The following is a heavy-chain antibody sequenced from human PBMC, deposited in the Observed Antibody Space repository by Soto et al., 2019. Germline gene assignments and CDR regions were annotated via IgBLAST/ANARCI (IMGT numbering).Heavy chain of an antibody. CDR1: GFTFSGSA. Sequence: GESLKISCAASGFTFSGSAMHWVRQASGKGLEWVGRIRSKANSYATAYAASVKGRFTISRDDSKNTAYLQMNSLKTEDTAVYYCTSARRDGYNYYYYGMDVWGQGTTVTVSS. V-gene: IGHV3-73*01. CDR3: TSARRDGYNYYYYGMDV. D-gene: IGHD5-12*01. J-gene: IGHJ6*02. CDR2: IRSKANSYAT.